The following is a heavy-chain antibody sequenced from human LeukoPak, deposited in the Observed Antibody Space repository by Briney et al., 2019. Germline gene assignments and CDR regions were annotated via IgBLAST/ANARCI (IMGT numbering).Heavy chain of an antibody. CDR3: AGGGYYGSGNDFRFDP. V-gene: IGHV4-59*01. J-gene: IGHJ5*02. CDR1: GGSISSYY. Sequence: SETLSLTCTVSGGSISSYYWSWIRQPPGKGLEWIGYIYYSGSTNYNPSLKSRVTISVDTSKNQFSLKLKSVTAADTAVYYCAGGGYYGSGNDFRFDPWGQGTLVTVSS. CDR2: IYYSGST. D-gene: IGHD3-10*01.